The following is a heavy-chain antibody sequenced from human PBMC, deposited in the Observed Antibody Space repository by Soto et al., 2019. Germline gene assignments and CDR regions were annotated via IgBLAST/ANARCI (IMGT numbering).Heavy chain of an antibody. CDR3: ARVMEQWLREWFDP. CDR1: CYTFSNSG. J-gene: IGHJ5*02. V-gene: IGHV1-18*01. Sequence: APGKASCKGSCYTFSNSGISWVRQALGQGLEWMGWISAYNGNTNYAQKLQGRVTMTTDTSTSTAYMELRSLRSDDTAVYYCARVMEQWLREWFDPWGQGTLVTV. CDR2: ISAYNGNT. D-gene: IGHD6-19*01.